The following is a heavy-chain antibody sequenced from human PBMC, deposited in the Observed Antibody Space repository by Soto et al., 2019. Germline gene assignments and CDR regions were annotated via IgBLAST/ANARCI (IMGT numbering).Heavy chain of an antibody. D-gene: IGHD2-15*01. Sequence: QVQLVQSGAEVKKPGASVKVSCKASVFSVDTTYCIHWVRRAPGQGLEWMGSINPNNGDTNYAQEFQGRVTMTRDSSISTAHMEVSSLTSDDTAVYYCGSPRSGPPPVVGSWGHGTVGTVSS. CDR1: VFSVDTTYC. J-gene: IGHJ5*01. CDR3: GSPRSGPPPVVGS. CDR2: INPNNGDT. V-gene: IGHV1-2*02.